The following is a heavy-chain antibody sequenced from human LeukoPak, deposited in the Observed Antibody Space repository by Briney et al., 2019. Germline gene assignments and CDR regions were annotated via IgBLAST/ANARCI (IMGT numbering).Heavy chain of an antibody. J-gene: IGHJ4*02. CDR3: ARETYSYDSSGNSPFDY. V-gene: IGHV3-48*03. CDR1: GFTFNNYE. CDR2: VSSSGSNI. Sequence: GGSLRLSCAASGFTFNNYELNWVRQAPGKGLEWVSNVSSSGSNIYYADSVKGRFIISRDNAKNSLYLQMNSLRAEDTAVYYCARETYSYDSSGNSPFDYWGQGTLVTVSS. D-gene: IGHD3-22*01.